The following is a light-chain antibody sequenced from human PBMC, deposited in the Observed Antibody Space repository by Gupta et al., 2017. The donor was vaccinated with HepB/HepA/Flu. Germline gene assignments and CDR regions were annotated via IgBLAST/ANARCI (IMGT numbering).Light chain of an antibody. Sequence: DIVMTQSPDSLAVSLGERATINCKSSQSVLYSSNNKNYLAWYQQKPGQPPKLLMYWASTRESGVPDRFSGSGSGTDFTLTISSLQDEDVAFYYCQQYYSTPWTFGQGTKVEIK. J-gene: IGKJ1*01. CDR2: WAS. CDR3: QQYYSTPWT. V-gene: IGKV4-1*01. CDR1: QSVLYSSNNKNY.